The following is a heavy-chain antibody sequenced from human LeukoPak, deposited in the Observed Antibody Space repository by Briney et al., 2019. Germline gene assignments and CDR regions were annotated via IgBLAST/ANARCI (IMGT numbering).Heavy chain of an antibody. CDR2: INSDGSST. CDR1: GFTFSSYW. CDR3: ARGRPHGNDY. Sequence: SGGSLRLSCAAPGFTFSSYWMHWVRQAPGKGLAWVSRINSDGSSTSYADSVKGRFTISRDNAKNTLYLQMNSLRVEDTAVYYYARGRPHGNDYWGQGTLVTVSS. J-gene: IGHJ4*02. D-gene: IGHD4-23*01. V-gene: IGHV3-74*01.